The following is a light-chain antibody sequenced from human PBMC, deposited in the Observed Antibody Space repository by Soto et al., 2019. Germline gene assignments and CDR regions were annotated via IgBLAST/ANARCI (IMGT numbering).Light chain of an antibody. CDR1: QSVTSN. CDR3: QHYFNWPYT. V-gene: IGKV3-15*01. Sequence: EIVMTQSPATLSVSPGERATLSCRASQSVTSNLAWYQQKPGRAPRLLIYGASTRATGIPARFSGSGSGTEFTLTISNLPAEDVALYYCQHYFNWPYTFGQGTKLEIK. CDR2: GAS. J-gene: IGKJ2*01.